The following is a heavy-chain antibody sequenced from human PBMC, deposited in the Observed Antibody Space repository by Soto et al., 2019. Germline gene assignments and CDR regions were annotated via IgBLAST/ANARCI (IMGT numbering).Heavy chain of an antibody. CDR3: ATHLQNQYGSSTVFDS. D-gene: IGHD3-10*01. J-gene: IGHJ4*02. Sequence: QVQLQESGPGLVKTSQTLSLTCTVSGVSLTSGNVYWSWIRQHPGRGLEWIGYVYYGGGTRYNPSLARRLFLSIDTSKKQVSLRLSFVTGADTAIYYCATHLQNQYGSSTVFDSWGPGTLVTVSS. CDR1: GVSLTSGNVY. V-gene: IGHV4-31*03. CDR2: VYYGGGT.